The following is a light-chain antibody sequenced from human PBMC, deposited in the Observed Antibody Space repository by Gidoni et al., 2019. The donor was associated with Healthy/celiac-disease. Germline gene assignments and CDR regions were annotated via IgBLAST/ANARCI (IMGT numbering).Light chain of an antibody. CDR3: QAWDSSSPYV. CDR2: QDS. J-gene: IGLJ1*01. V-gene: IGLV3-1*01. Sequence: SYELTQPPSVSVSPGQPASITCSGDKLGDKYACWYQQKPGQSPVLVIYQDSKRPSGIPGRFSGSNSGNTATLTISGTQAMDEADYYCQAWDSSSPYVFGTGTKVTVL. CDR1: KLGDKY.